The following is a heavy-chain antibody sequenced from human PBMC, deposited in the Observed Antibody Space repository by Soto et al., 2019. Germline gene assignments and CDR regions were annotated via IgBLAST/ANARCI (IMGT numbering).Heavy chain of an antibody. V-gene: IGHV3-23*01. CDR3: ARRTFRVRADY. J-gene: IGHJ4*02. CDR2: GGGSGGDT. Sequence: PGGSLRLSCVASGFPLSSNAMSWVRQAPGKGLEWVSAGGGSGGDTYYADSVRCRLSVSRDNAENTLYLQLTSLRVEDTAIYYCARRTFRVRADYWGQVIVVTVAS. CDR1: GFPLSSNA.